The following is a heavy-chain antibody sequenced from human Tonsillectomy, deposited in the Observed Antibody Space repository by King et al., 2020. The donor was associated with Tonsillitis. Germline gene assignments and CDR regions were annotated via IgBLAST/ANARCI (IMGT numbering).Heavy chain of an antibody. D-gene: IGHD3-16*01. V-gene: IGHV1-2*02. CDR3: ARDKGVMITFGGVEPPLYYMDV. Sequence: QVQLVESGAEVKKPGASVKVSCKASGYTFSGYYMHWVRQAPGQGLEWMGWINPNSGGTNFAQKFQGRVTMTRDTSISTAYMELSRLRSDDTAVYYCARDKGVMITFGGVEPPLYYMDVWGKGTTVTVSS. J-gene: IGHJ6*03. CDR1: GYTFSGYY. CDR2: INPNSGGT.